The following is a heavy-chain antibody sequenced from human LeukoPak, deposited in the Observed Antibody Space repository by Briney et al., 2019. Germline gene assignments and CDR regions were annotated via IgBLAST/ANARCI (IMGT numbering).Heavy chain of an antibody. D-gene: IGHD5-18*01. Sequence: GGSLRLSCAASGFTFSSYGMHWVRQAPGKGLGWVAVISYDGSNKYYADSVKGRFTISRDNSKNTLYLQMNSLRAEDTAVYYCAKEKGYSYGYWYFDYWGQGTLVTVSS. CDR1: GFTFSSYG. CDR3: AKEKGYSYGYWYFDY. J-gene: IGHJ4*02. V-gene: IGHV3-30*18. CDR2: ISYDGSNK.